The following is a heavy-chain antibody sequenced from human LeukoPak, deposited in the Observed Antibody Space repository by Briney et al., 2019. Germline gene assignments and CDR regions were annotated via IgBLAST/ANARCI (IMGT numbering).Heavy chain of an antibody. V-gene: IGHV4-34*01. CDR1: GGSFSGYY. CDR2: INHSGST. J-gene: IGHJ6*02. CDR3: ARTLPHYYGSGRSYYYGMDV. Sequence: SETLSLTCAVYGGSFSGYYWSWIRQPPGKGLEWIGEINHSGSTNYNPSLKSRVTISVDTSKNQFSLKLSSVTAADTAVYYCARTLPHYYGSGRSYYYGMDVWGRGTTVTVSS. D-gene: IGHD3-10*01.